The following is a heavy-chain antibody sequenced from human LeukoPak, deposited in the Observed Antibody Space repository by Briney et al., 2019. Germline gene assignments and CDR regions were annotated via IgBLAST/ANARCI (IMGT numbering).Heavy chain of an antibody. CDR3: AREWQGGIAAAGTRIEGDY. CDR2: IKQDGSEK. CDR1: GFSVSGYW. Sequence: GGSLRLSCAVSGFSVSGYWMTWVRQAPGKGQEWVANIKQDGSEKNYVDSVKGRFTISRDNAENSLFLQMNSLRVEDTAVYYCAREWQGGIAAAGTRIEGDYWGQGTLVDVSS. J-gene: IGHJ4*02. D-gene: IGHD6-13*01. V-gene: IGHV3-7*01.